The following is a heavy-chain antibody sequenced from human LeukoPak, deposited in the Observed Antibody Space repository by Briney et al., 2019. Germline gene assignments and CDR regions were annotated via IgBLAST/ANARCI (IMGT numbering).Heavy chain of an antibody. D-gene: IGHD2-21*02. CDR2: IYYSGST. CDR1: GGSISSYY. Sequence: SETLSLTCTVSGGSISSYYWNWIRQPPGKGLEWIGYIYYSGSTNYNPSLKSRVTISVDTSKNQFSLKLSSVTAADTAVYFCARVRCGGDCSLTYYYYGIDVWGQGTTVTDSS. V-gene: IGHV4-59*12. CDR3: ARVRCGGDCSLTYYYYGIDV. J-gene: IGHJ6*02.